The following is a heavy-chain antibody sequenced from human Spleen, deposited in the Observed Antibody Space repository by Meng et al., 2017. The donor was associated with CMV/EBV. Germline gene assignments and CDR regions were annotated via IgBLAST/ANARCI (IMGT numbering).Heavy chain of an antibody. V-gene: IGHV5-51*01. CDR3: ARNYGSGRPAAFDV. Sequence: KVSCKASGYSYINYWIVWVRQRPGKGLEWMGIIYPGDSDTRYSPSFQGQVTNSADKSITTAYLQWSRLKASDTAMYYCARNYGSGRPAAFDVWGQGTMVTVSS. D-gene: IGHD3-10*01. J-gene: IGHJ3*01. CDR1: GYSYINYW. CDR2: IYPGDSDT.